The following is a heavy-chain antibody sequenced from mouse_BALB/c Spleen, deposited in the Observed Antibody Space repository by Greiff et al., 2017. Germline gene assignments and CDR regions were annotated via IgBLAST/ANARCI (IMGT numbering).Heavy chain of an antibody. J-gene: IGHJ3*01. D-gene: IGHD2-4*01. CDR1: GFTFSSYT. Sequence: DVHLVESGGGLVKPGGSLKLSCAASGFTFSSYTMSWVRQTPEKRLEWVATISSGGGNTYYPDSVKGRFTISRDNAKNNLYLQMSSLRSEDTALYYCARYDYDEAYWGQGTLVTVSA. V-gene: IGHV5-9*03. CDR3: ARYDYDEAY. CDR2: ISSGGGNT.